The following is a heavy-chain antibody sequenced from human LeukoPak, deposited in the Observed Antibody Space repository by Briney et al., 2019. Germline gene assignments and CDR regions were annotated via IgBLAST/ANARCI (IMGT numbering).Heavy chain of an antibody. J-gene: IGHJ3*02. CDR2: LYYSGST. D-gene: IGHD3-22*01. Sequence: PSETLSLTCTVSGGSISSGDYYWSWIRQPPGKGLEWIGYLYYSGSTYYNPSLKSRVTISVDTSKNQFSLKLSSVTAADTAVYYCARGWVYYYDSSGYYDHDAFDIWGQGTMVTVSS. CDR3: ARGWVYYYDSSGYYDHDAFDI. CDR1: GGSISSGDYY. V-gene: IGHV4-30-4*01.